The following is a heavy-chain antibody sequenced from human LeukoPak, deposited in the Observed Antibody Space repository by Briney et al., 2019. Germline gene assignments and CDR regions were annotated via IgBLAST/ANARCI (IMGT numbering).Heavy chain of an antibody. CDR2: IRYDGSNK. J-gene: IGHJ4*02. CDR1: GFTFSGFW. Sequence: GGSLRLSCAASGFTFSGFWMHWVRQAPGKGLEWVAFIRYDGSNKYYADSVKGRFTISRDNSKNTLYLQMNSLRAEDTAVYYCASRGYCSSTSCQNFDYWGQGTLVTVSS. D-gene: IGHD2-2*01. V-gene: IGHV3-30*02. CDR3: ASRGYCSSTSCQNFDY.